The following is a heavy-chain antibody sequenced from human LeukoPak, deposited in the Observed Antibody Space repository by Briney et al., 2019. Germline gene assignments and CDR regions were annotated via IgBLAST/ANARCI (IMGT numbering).Heavy chain of an antibody. CDR1: GFTFSSYG. Sequence: GGSLRLSCAASGFTFSSYGMPWVRQAPGKGLEWVAFIRYDGSNKYYADSVKGRFTISRDNSKNTLYLQMNSLRAEDTAVYYCAKTDIAAAVDPETLDYWGQGTLVTVSS. CDR2: IRYDGSNK. D-gene: IGHD6-13*01. CDR3: AKTDIAAAVDPETLDY. J-gene: IGHJ4*02. V-gene: IGHV3-30*02.